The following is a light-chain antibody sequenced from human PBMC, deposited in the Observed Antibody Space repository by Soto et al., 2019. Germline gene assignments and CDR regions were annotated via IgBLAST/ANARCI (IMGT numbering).Light chain of an antibody. CDR1: QSISSH. Sequence: DIQMTQSPSSLSPSVGDRVTITCRASQSISSHLNWYQQKPGKAHKXLIHAASNLQSGVPSRFSGSGSGTDLTITISSLQPEDFETYYCQQSYSTPKTFGQGTKGDIK. V-gene: IGKV1-39*01. CDR2: AAS. CDR3: QQSYSTPKT. J-gene: IGKJ1*01.